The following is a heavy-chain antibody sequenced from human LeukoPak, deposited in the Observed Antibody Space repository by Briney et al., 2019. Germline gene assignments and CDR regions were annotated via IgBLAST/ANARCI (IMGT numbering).Heavy chain of an antibody. Sequence: PGGSLRLSCAASGFTFSSYWMSWVRQAPGKGLEWVANIKQDGSEKYYVDSVKGRFTISRDNAKNSLYLQMNSLRAEDTAVYYCARAVRYYDFWSGYYLYDFDYWGQGTLVTVSS. CDR2: IKQDGSEK. CDR3: ARAVRYYDFWSGYYLYDFDY. V-gene: IGHV3-7*01. J-gene: IGHJ4*02. D-gene: IGHD3-3*01. CDR1: GFTFSSYW.